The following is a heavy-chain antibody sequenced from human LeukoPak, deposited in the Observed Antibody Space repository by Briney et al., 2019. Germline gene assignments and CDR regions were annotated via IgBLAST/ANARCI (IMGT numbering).Heavy chain of an antibody. CDR2: ISYDGSNK. Sequence: GRSLRLSCAASGISFSSYAMQWVRQAPGKGPEWVAVISYDGSNKFYADSVKGRFTISRDNYKNTLYLQMDSLRAEATAVYYCASDYYYGSDYWGQGTLVSVSS. D-gene: IGHD3-10*01. J-gene: IGHJ4*02. CDR1: GISFSSYA. CDR3: ASDYYYGSDY. V-gene: IGHV3-30-3*01.